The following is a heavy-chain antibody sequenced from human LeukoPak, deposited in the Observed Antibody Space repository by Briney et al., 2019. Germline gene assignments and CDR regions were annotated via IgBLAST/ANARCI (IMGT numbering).Heavy chain of an antibody. CDR1: GYTFTSYG. J-gene: IGHJ6*02. D-gene: IGHD2-2*01. Sequence: ASVKVSCKASGYTFTSYGISWVRQAPGQGLEWMGWISAYNGNTNYVQKLQGRVTMTTDTSTSTAYMELRSLRSDDTAVYYCAREWGLYCSSTSCYYYYYGMDVWGQGTTVTVSS. CDR3: AREWGLYCSSTSCYYYYYGMDV. V-gene: IGHV1-18*01. CDR2: ISAYNGNT.